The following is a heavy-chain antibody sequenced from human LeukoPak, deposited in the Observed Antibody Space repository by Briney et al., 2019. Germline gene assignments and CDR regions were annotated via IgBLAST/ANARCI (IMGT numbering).Heavy chain of an antibody. CDR1: GFTFSSYG. D-gene: IGHD3-3*01. V-gene: IGHV3-30*18. CDR2: ISYDGSNK. CDR3: AKDHDFDY. J-gene: IGHJ4*02. Sequence: GGSLRLSCAASGFTFSSYGMHWVRQAPGKGLEWVAVISYDGSNKYYADSVKGRFTISRDNSKNTLYLQMNSLRAEDTAVYYCAKDHDFDYWGQGTLVTVSS.